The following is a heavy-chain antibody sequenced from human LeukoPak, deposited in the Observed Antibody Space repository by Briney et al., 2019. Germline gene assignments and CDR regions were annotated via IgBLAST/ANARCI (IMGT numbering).Heavy chain of an antibody. D-gene: IGHD1-7*01. CDR2: IYYSGST. CDR3: ARVPHLNWNYEDYYYMDV. J-gene: IGHJ6*03. Sequence: SETLSLTCTVSGGSISSSSYYWGWIRQPPGKGLEWIGSIYYSGSTYYNPSLKSRVTISVDTSKNQFSLKLSSVTAADTAVYYCARVPHLNWNYEDYYYMDVWGKGTTVTVSS. CDR1: GGSISSSSYY. V-gene: IGHV4-39*07.